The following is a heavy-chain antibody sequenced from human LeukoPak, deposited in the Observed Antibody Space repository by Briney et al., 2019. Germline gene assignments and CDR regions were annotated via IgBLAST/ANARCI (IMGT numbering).Heavy chain of an antibody. CDR2: IYYSGST. CDR3: ARLLKGWNDLTDNWFDP. Sequence: SETQSLTCTVSGGSISSSSYYWGWIRQPPGKGLEWIGYIYYSGSTNYNPSLKSRVTISVDTSKNQFSLKLSSVTAADTAVYYCARLLKGWNDLTDNWFDPWGQGTLVTVSS. CDR1: GGSISSSSYY. J-gene: IGHJ5*02. D-gene: IGHD1-1*01. V-gene: IGHV4-61*05.